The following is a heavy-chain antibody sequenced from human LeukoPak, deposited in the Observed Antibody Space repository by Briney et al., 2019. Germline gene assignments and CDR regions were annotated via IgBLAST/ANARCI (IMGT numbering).Heavy chain of an antibody. V-gene: IGHV3-30*04. J-gene: IGHJ3*02. CDR1: GFTFSSYA. D-gene: IGHD1-26*01. CDR3: ARGGSYPRRPAFDI. Sequence: GGSLRLSCAASGFTFSSYAMHWVRQAPGKGLEWVAVISYDGSNKYYADSVKGRFTISRDNSKNTLYLQMNSLRAEDTAVYYCARGGSYPRRPAFDIWGQGTMVTASS. CDR2: ISYDGSNK.